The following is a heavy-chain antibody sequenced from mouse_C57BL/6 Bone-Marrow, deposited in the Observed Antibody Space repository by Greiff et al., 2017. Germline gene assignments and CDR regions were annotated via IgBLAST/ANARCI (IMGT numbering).Heavy chain of an antibody. Sequence: VQGVESGPELARPWASVKISCQAFYTFSRRVHFAIRDTNYWMQWVKQRPGQGLEWIGAIYPGNGDTSYNQKFTGKATLTADKSSSTAYMQLSSLTSEDSADYYCAFCYSNYAYAMDYWGQGTSVTVSS. CDR1: YTFSRRVH. J-gene: IGHJ4*01. V-gene: IGHV1-87*01. CDR3: SEDSADYYCAFCYSNYAYAMDY. D-gene: IGHD2-5*01. CDR2: GQGLEWIG.